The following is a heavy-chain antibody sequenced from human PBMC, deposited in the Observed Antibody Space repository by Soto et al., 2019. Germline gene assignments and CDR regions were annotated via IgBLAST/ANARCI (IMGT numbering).Heavy chain of an antibody. CDR2: IYSGGST. D-gene: IGHD6-13*01. J-gene: IGHJ3*02. CDR3: ARDPTLVLGAFDI. V-gene: IGHV3-53*01. CDR1: GFTVSSNY. Sequence: GGSLRLSCAASGFTVSSNYMSWVRQAPGKGLEWVSVIYSGGSTYYADSVKGRFTISRDNSKNTLYLQMNSLRAEDTAVYYCARDPTLVLGAFDICGPGPLVTVSS.